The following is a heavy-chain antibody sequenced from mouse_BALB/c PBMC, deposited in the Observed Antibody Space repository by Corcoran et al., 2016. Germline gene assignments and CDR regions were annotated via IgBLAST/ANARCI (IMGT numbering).Heavy chain of an antibody. V-gene: IGHV1S136*01. CDR3: ARLYPGIAMDY. J-gene: IGHJ4*01. CDR1: GYTFTSYV. Sequence: EVQLQQSGPELVKPGASVKMSCKASGYTFTSYVMHWVKQKPGQGLEWIGYINPYNDGTKYNEKFKGNATLTSDKSSGTAYMELSSLTSEDSAVYYCARLYPGIAMDYWGQGTSVTVSS. CDR2: INPYNDGT.